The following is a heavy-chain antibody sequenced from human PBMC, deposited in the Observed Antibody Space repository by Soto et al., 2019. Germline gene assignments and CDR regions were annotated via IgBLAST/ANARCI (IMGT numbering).Heavy chain of an antibody. CDR1: GYTLTELS. CDR3: ATVISPHLPQWSGPLLNWFDP. D-gene: IGHD2-15*01. J-gene: IGHJ5*02. V-gene: IGHV1-24*01. Sequence: ASVKVSCKVSGYTLTELSMHWVRQAPGKGLEWMGVFDPEDGETIYAQKFQGRVTMTEDTSTDTAYMELSSLRSEDTAVYYCATVISPHLPQWSGPLLNWFDPWGQGTLVTVSS. CDR2: FDPEDGET.